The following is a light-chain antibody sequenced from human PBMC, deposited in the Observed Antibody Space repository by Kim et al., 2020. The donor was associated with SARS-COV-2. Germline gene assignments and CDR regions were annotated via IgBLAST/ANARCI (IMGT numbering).Light chain of an antibody. CDR2: DVT. Sequence: GQSVTIACTGTSSDVGGYNYVSWYQQHPGKAPKLMIYDVTKRPSGVPDRFSGSNSDNTASLTISGLQAEDEADYYCCSYAGTYTWVFGGGTQLTVL. J-gene: IGLJ3*02. CDR1: SSDVGGYNY. CDR3: CSYAGTYTWV. V-gene: IGLV2-11*01.